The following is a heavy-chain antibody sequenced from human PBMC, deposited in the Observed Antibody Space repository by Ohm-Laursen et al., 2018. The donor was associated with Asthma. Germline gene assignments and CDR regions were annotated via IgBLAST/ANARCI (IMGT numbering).Heavy chain of an antibody. CDR3: AKALPYYYDSSGYPNWYFDL. CDR1: GFTFSSYA. J-gene: IGHJ2*01. Sequence: SLRLSCAASGFTFSSYAMSWVRQAPGKGLEWVSAISGSGGSTYYADSVKGRFTISRDNSKNTLYLQMNSLRAEDTAVYYCAKALPYYYDSSGYPNWYFDLWGRGTLVTVSS. CDR2: ISGSGGST. V-gene: IGHV3-23*01. D-gene: IGHD3-22*01.